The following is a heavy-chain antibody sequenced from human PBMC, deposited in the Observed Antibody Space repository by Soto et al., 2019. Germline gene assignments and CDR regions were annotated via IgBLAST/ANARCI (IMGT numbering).Heavy chain of an antibody. J-gene: IGHJ6*02. CDR3: ASPYSNVYDYYYGMDV. V-gene: IGHV1-69*13. Sequence: SVKVSCKASGGTFSSYAISCVRQAPGQGLEWMGGIIPIFGTANYAQKFQGRVTITADESTSTAYMELSSLRSEDTAVYYCASPYSNVYDYYYGMDVWGQGTTVTVSS. D-gene: IGHD4-4*01. CDR2: IIPIFGTA. CDR1: GGTFSSYA.